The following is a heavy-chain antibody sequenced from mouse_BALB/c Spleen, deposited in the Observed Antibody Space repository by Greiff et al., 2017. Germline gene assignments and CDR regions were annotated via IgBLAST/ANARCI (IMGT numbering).Heavy chain of an antibody. J-gene: IGHJ2*01. Sequence: VQLQQPGAELVRPGASVKLSCKASGYTFTSYWINWVKQRPGQGLEWIGNIYPSDSYTNYNQKFKDKATLTVDKSSSTAYMQLSSPTSEDSAVYYCTRYYDYFDYWGQGTTLTVSS. CDR3: TRYYDYFDY. D-gene: IGHD1-1*01. CDR1: GYTFTSYW. V-gene: IGHV1-69*02. CDR2: IYPSDSYT.